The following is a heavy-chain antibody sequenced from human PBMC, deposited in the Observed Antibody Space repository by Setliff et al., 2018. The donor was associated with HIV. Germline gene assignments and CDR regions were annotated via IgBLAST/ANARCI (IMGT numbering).Heavy chain of an antibody. D-gene: IGHD6-6*01. V-gene: IGHV4-38-2*02. J-gene: IGHJ4*02. CDR2: IYHTGSS. CDR3: ARDVLDLVISAYGF. CDR1: GFSISSRYY. Sequence: SETLSLTCDVSGFSISSRYYWGWIRQSPGKGLEWIGNIYHTGSSYYNPSLNDRATISLDTSKNQFSLKLNSVTAADTAVYYCARDVLDLVISAYGFWGQGIPVTVPQ.